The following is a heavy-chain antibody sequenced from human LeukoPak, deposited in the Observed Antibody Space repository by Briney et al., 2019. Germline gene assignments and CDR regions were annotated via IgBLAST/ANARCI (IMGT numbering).Heavy chain of an antibody. CDR1: GFTFDDYG. Sequence: PGGSLRLSCAASGFTFDDYGMSWVRQAPGKGLEWVSGINWNGGTMGYADSVKGRFTISRDNAKNSLYLQMNSLRAEDTALYYCARYGFYCSSTSCYIFDNWGQGTLVTVSS. CDR3: ARYGFYCSSTSCYIFDN. D-gene: IGHD2-2*02. J-gene: IGHJ4*02. V-gene: IGHV3-20*04. CDR2: INWNGGTM.